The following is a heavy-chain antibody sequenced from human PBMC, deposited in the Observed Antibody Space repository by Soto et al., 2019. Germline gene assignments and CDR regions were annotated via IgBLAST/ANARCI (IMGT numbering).Heavy chain of an antibody. J-gene: IGHJ4*02. CDR3: ARAPIAAPHHFDY. D-gene: IGHD6-6*01. V-gene: IGHV4-30-4*01. CDR2: IYYSGST. Sequence: QVQLQESGPGLVKPSQTLSLTCTVSGGSISSGDYYWSWIRQPPWKGLEWIGYIYYSGSTYYNPSRKSRVTISVDTSKNQFSLKLSSVTAADTAVYYCARAPIAAPHHFDYWGQGTLVTVSS. CDR1: GGSISSGDYY.